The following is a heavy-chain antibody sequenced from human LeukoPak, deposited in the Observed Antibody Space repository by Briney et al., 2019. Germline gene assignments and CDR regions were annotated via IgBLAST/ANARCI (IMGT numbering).Heavy chain of an antibody. D-gene: IGHD3-9*01. CDR1: GCTFTGYY. CDR2: INPNSGGT. CDR3: ARGGPYYDILTGYYVGPYFDY. Sequence: ASVKVSCKASGCTFTGYYMHWVRQAPGQGLEWMGWINPNSGGTNYAQKFRGRVTMTRDTSISTAYMELSRLRSDDTAVYYCARGGPYYDILTGYYVGPYFDYWGQGTLVTVSS. J-gene: IGHJ4*02. V-gene: IGHV1-2*02.